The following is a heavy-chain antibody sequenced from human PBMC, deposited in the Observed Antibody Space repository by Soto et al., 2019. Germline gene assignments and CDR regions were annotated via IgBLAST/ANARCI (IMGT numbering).Heavy chain of an antibody. CDR1: GYTFTGYY. CDR2: INPNSGGT. Sequence: ASVKGSCKASGYTFTGYYMHWVRQAPGQGLEWMGWINPNSGGTNYAQKFQGWVTMTRDTSISTAYMELSRLRSDDTAVYYCARGQEMATIPVYGMDVWGQGTTVTVSS. V-gene: IGHV1-2*04. J-gene: IGHJ6*02. D-gene: IGHD5-12*01. CDR3: ARGQEMATIPVYGMDV.